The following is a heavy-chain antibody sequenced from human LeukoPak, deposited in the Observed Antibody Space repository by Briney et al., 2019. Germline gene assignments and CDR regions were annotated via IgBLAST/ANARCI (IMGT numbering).Heavy chain of an antibody. CDR2: IYYSGST. CDR1: GGSISSYY. Sequence: SETLSLTCTVSGGSISSYYWSWIRQPPGKGLEWIGYIYYSGSTNYNPSLKSRVTISVDTSKKQFSLKLRSVTAADTAVYYCARVSGYDWESFYDYWGQGTLVTVSS. J-gene: IGHJ4*02. CDR3: ARVSGYDWESFYDY. V-gene: IGHV4-59*12. D-gene: IGHD5-12*01.